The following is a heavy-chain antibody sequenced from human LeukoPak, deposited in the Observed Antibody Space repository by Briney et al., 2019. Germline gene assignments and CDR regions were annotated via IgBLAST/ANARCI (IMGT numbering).Heavy chain of an antibody. V-gene: IGHV1-69*13. Sequence: SVKVSCKASGYSLTTYYMHWVQQAPGQGLEWMGGIIPIFGTPNYAQRFEGRVTITADESTSTAYMELSSLRSEDTAVYFCARGLLPNYYYYGMDVWGQGTTVTVSS. J-gene: IGHJ6*02. CDR1: GYSLTTYY. CDR3: ARGLLPNYYYYGMDV. D-gene: IGHD2/OR15-2a*01. CDR2: IIPIFGTP.